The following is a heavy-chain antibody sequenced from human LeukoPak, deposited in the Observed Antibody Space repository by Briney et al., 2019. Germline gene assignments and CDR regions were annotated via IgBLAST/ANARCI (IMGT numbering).Heavy chain of an antibody. V-gene: IGHV4-59*12. J-gene: IGHJ1*01. D-gene: IGHD3-10*01. CDR1: GGPISSYY. CDR2: ISHSGST. Sequence: PSETLSLTCSVSGGPISSYYWNWIRQTPGKGLEWIGYISHSGSTNSNPSLKNRVTISIDTSTSQFSLKLSSVTAADTAVYYCAAYYGPGSYPLYFQHWGQGTLVTVSS. CDR3: AAYYGPGSYPLYFQH.